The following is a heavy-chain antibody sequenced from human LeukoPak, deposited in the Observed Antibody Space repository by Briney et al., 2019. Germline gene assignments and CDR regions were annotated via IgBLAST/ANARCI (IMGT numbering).Heavy chain of an antibody. J-gene: IGHJ2*01. CDR1: GGTFSSYA. D-gene: IGHD4-17*01. CDR2: IIPIFGTA. Sequence: ASVKVSCKASGGTFSSYAISWVRQAPGQGLEWMGGIIPIFGTANYAQKFQGRFTITADESTSPAYMELSSLSSEDTAVYYCARGRGRYGDYYWYFDLWGRGTLVTVSS. V-gene: IGHV1-69*13. CDR3: ARGRGRYGDYYWYFDL.